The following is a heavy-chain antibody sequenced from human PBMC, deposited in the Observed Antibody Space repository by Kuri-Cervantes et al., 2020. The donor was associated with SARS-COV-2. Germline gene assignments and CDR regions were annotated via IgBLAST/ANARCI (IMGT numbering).Heavy chain of an antibody. CDR3: TSPRGPSVRTVGDYYYGMDV. CDR2: ISWNSGSK. D-gene: IGHD3-10*01. Sequence: SLKISCEASGFTFDDYVMYWVRQPPGKGLEWVAGISWNSGSKDYADSVKGRFTISRDNSKNTLYLQMNSLRAEDTAVYYCTSPRGPSVRTVGDYYYGMDVWGQGTTVTVSS. J-gene: IGHJ6*02. V-gene: IGHV3-9*01. CDR1: GFTFDDYV.